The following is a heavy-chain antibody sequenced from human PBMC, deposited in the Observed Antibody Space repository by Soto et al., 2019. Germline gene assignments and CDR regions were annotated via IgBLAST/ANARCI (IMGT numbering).Heavy chain of an antibody. V-gene: IGHV2-5*02. CDR3: AHAYTGSDWFQNWFDP. D-gene: IGHD6-19*01. Sequence: QITLKESGPTLVKPTQTLTLTCTFSGFSLKTYGVSVGWIRQSPGKALEWLALIYWDDDKRYSPSLKSRLTPTKATSKTQVILTMTNMDPVDTATYYCAHAYTGSDWFQNWFDPWGQGTLVIVSS. J-gene: IGHJ5*02. CDR2: IYWDDDK. CDR1: GFSLKTYGVS.